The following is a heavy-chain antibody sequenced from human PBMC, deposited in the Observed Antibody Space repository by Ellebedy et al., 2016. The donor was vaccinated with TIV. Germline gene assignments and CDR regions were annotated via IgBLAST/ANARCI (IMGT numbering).Heavy chain of an antibody. Sequence: PGGSLRLSCAASGFTFSSYAMHWVRQAPGKGLEWVAVISYDGSNKYYADSVKGRFTISRDNSKNTLYLQMNSLRAEDTAVYYCARVRTTVTMWEGIDYWGQGTLVTVSS. CDR1: GFTFSSYA. J-gene: IGHJ4*02. CDR3: ARVRTTVTMWEGIDY. D-gene: IGHD4-17*01. CDR2: ISYDGSNK. V-gene: IGHV3-30-3*01.